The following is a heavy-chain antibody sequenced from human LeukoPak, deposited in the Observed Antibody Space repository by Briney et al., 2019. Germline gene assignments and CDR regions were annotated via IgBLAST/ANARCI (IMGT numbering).Heavy chain of an antibody. CDR2: INHSGST. D-gene: IGHD3-10*01. J-gene: IGHJ4*02. Sequence: SETLSLTCAVYGGSFSGYYWSWIRQPPGKGLEWIGEINHSGSTNYNPSLKSRVTISVDTSKNQFSLKLSSVTAADTAVYYCARLIRGYYGSGSFPPNWGQGTLVTVSS. V-gene: IGHV4-34*01. CDR1: GGSFSGYY. CDR3: ARLIRGYYGSGSFPPN.